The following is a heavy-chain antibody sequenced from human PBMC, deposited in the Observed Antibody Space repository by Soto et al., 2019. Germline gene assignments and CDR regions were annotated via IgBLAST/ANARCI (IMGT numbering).Heavy chain of an antibody. CDR2: INYSGST. CDR1: GGSISSSSYY. J-gene: IGHJ4*02. CDR3: VRSGHLFDS. Sequence: SETLSLTCTVSGGSISSSSYYWGWIRQPPGKGLEWIGSINYSGSTYYNPSLKSRVTISVDTSKNQFSLKLSSVTAADTAVYYCVRSGHLFDSWGQGILVTVSS. V-gene: IGHV4-39*07. D-gene: IGHD3-10*01.